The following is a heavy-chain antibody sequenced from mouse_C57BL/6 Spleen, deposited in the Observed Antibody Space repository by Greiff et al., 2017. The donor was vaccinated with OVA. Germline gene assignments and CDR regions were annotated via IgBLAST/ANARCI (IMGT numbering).Heavy chain of an antibody. CDR3: AREQRFDY. CDR2: IDPSDSYT. Sequence: QVHVKQPGAELVKPGASVKLSCKASGYTFTSYWMQWVKQRPGQGLEWIGEIDPSDSYTNYNQKFKGKATLTVDTSSSTAYMQLSSLTSEDSAIYYCAREQRFDYWGKGTTLTVSS. J-gene: IGHJ2*01. V-gene: IGHV1-50*01. CDR1: GYTFTSYW.